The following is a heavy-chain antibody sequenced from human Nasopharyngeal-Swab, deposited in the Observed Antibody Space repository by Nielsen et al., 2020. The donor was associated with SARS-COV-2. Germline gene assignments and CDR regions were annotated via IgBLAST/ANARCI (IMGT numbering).Heavy chain of an antibody. J-gene: IGHJ5*02. Sequence: RQAPGKGLEWIGYIYYSGSTNYNPSLKSRVTISVDTSKNQFSLKLSSVTAADTAAYYCAREKTHYDSSGYYYLWFDPWGQGTLVTVSS. CDR2: IYYSGST. D-gene: IGHD3-22*01. CDR3: AREKTHYDSSGYYYLWFDP. V-gene: IGHV4-59*01.